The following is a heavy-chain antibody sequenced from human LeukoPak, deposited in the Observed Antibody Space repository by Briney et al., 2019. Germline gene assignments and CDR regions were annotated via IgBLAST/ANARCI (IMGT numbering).Heavy chain of an antibody. CDR1: GFTFSSYG. CDR2: IWYDGSNK. CDR3: AREHNWNYVRDFGDYFDY. V-gene: IGHV3-33*08. Sequence: GGSLRLSCAASGFTFSSYGMHWVRQAPGKGLEWVAVIWYDGSNKYYADSVKGRFTISRDNSKNTLYLQMNSLRAEDTAVYYCAREHNWNYVRDFGDYFDYWGQGTLVTVSS. J-gene: IGHJ4*02. D-gene: IGHD1-7*01.